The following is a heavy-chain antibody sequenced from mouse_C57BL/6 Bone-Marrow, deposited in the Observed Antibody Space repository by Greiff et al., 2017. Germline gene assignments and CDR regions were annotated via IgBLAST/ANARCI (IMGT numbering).Heavy chain of an antibody. V-gene: IGHV1-7*01. D-gene: IGHD4-1*01. Sequence: VQVVEPGAELAKPGASVKLSCKASGYTFTSYWMHWVKQRPGQGLEWIGYINPSSGYTKYNQKFKDKATLPADKSSSTAYMQLSSLTYEDSAVYYCERREELGSFAYWGQGTLVTVSA. CDR1: GYTFTSYW. CDR3: ERREELGSFAY. CDR2: INPSSGYT. J-gene: IGHJ3*01.